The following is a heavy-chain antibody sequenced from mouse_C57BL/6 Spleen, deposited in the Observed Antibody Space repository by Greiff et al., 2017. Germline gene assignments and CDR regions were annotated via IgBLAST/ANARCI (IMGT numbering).Heavy chain of an antibody. Sequence: QVQLQQSGAELVKPGASVKLSCKASGYTFTSYWMHWVKQRPGQGLEWIGYINPSSGYTKYNQKFKAKATLTADKSSSTAYMQLSSLTYEESAVYYCAREGDYDWFAYWGQGTLVTVSA. CDR3: AREGDYDWFAY. V-gene: IGHV1-7*01. CDR1: GYTFTSYW. D-gene: IGHD2-4*01. CDR2: INPSSGYT. J-gene: IGHJ3*01.